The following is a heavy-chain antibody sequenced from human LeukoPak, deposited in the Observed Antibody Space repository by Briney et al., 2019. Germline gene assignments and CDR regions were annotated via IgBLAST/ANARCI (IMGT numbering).Heavy chain of an antibody. CDR1: GFTFSSYA. V-gene: IGHV3-23*01. CDR2: ISGSGGST. D-gene: IGHD6-13*01. J-gene: IGHJ5*02. Sequence: GGSMRLSCAASGFTFSSYAMSWVRQAPGKGLEWVSAISGSGGSTYYADSVKGRFNISRDNSKNTLYLQMNSLRAEDTAVYYCAKDLMIAAAGTPNWFDPWGQGTLVTVSS. CDR3: AKDLMIAAAGTPNWFDP.